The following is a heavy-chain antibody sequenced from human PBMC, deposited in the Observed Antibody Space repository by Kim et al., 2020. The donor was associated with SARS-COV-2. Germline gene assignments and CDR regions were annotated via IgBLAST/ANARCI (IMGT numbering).Heavy chain of an antibody. J-gene: IGHJ5*02. D-gene: IGHD3-9*01. CDR1: GFTFSSYG. CDR3: ARSCWSWLRYFDWLNGWFDP. CDR2: ISYDGSNK. V-gene: IGHV3-30*03. Sequence: GGSLRLSCAASGFTFSSYGMHWVRQAPGKGLEWVAVISYDGSNKYYADSVKGRFTISRDNSKNTLYLQMNSLRAEDTAVYYCARSCWSWLRYFDWLNGWFDPWGQGTLVTVSS.